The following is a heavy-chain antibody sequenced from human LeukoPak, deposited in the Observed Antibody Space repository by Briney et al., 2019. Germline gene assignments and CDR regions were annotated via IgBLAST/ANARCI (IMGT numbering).Heavy chain of an antibody. CDR2: IYYSGST. V-gene: IGHV4-59*08. CDR3: ARRGYDFWSGYSGNWFDP. Sequence: SETLSLTCTVSGGSISSYYWSWIRQPAGKGLAWIGYIYYSGSTNYNPSLKSRVTISVDTSKNQFSLKLSSVTAADTAVYYCARRGYDFWSGYSGNWFDPWGQGTLVTVSS. J-gene: IGHJ5*02. CDR1: GGSISSYY. D-gene: IGHD3-3*01.